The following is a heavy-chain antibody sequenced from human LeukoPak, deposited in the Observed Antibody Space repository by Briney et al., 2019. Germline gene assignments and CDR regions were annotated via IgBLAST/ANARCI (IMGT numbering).Heavy chain of an antibody. V-gene: IGHV3-30*18. CDR3: AKARSGGYNWFDP. D-gene: IGHD3-3*01. Sequence: GRSLRLSCAASGFTFSSYGMHWVRQAPGKGLEWVAVISYDGSNKYYADSVKGRFTISRDNSKNTLYLQINSLRAEDTAVYYCAKARSGGYNWFDPWGQGTLVTVSS. CDR1: GFTFSSYG. CDR2: ISYDGSNK. J-gene: IGHJ5*02.